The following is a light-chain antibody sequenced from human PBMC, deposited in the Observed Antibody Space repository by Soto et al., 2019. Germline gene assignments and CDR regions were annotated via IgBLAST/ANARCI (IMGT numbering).Light chain of an antibody. J-gene: IGLJ1*01. CDR3: SSYSGTNYHYV. Sequence: QSVLTQPPSASGSFGQSVTISCTGTSRDVGGYNYVSWYQQHPGKAPKLMIYEVSERPSGVPDRFSGSKSGNTASLTVSGLQADDEADYYCSSYSGTNYHYVFGTGTKLTVL. V-gene: IGLV2-8*01. CDR2: EVS. CDR1: SRDVGGYNY.